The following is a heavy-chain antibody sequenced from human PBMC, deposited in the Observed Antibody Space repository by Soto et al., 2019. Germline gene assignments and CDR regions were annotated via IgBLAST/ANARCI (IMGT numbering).Heavy chain of an antibody. Sequence: ESLSLTCTVSGGSISSSSYYWGWIRQPPGKGLEWIGSIYYSGSTYYNPSLKSRVTISVDTSKNQFSLKLSSVTAADTAVYYCASGPGTGTTHYYYYYGLDVWGQGTTVTVSS. CDR3: ASGPGTGTTHYYYYYGLDV. J-gene: IGHJ6*02. CDR1: GGSISSSSYY. CDR2: IYYSGST. V-gene: IGHV4-39*01. D-gene: IGHD1-1*01.